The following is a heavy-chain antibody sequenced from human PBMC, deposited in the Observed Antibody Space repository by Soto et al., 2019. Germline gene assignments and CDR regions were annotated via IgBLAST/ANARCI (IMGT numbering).Heavy chain of an antibody. CDR1: GFTFGDYA. Sequence: GGSLRLSCTASGFTFGDYAMSWVRQAPGKGLEWVGFIRSKAYGGTTEYAASVKGRFTISRDDSKSIAYLQMNSLKTEDTAVYYCTRVQGSSSWYDYWGQGTLVTVSS. V-gene: IGHV3-49*04. D-gene: IGHD6-13*01. CDR2: IRSKAYGGTT. J-gene: IGHJ4*02. CDR3: TRVQGSSSWYDY.